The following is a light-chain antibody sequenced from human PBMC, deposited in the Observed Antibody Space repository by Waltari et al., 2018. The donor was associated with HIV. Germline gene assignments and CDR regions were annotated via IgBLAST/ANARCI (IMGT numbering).Light chain of an antibody. CDR3: LQHKNYPWT. Sequence: GDRVTITCRASQDIRNDLGWYQQKPGEAPKRLIYAASSLQSGVPPTFSASGSATEFTLTISNLQPEDFATYYCLQHKNYPWTFGQGTRVEVK. V-gene: IGKV1-17*02. CDR2: AAS. J-gene: IGKJ1*01. CDR1: QDIRND.